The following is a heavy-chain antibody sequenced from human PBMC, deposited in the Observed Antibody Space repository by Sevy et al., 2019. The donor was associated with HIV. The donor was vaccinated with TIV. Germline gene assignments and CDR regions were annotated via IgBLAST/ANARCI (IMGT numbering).Heavy chain of an antibody. CDR1: GFTFSSYA. CDR3: AKHYHHDIASGWFFDL. CDR2: ISGSDTGTYYGT. J-gene: IGHJ2*01. V-gene: IGHV3-23*01. Sequence: GGSLRLSCAASGFTFSSYAMSWVRQAPGKGLEWVSTISGSDTGTYYGTYYADSVKGRFTISRDNSKSTLYLQMNSLRPEDAAMYYCAKHYHHDIASGWFFDLWGRGTLVTVSS. D-gene: IGHD3-9*01.